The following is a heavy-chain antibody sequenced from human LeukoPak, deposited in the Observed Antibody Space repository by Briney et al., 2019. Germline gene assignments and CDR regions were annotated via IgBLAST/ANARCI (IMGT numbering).Heavy chain of an antibody. D-gene: IGHD2-2*01. Sequence: PGGSLRLSCAASGFTFSSYGMHWVRQAPGKGLEWVAFIRYDGSNKYYADSVKGRFTISRDNSKNTLYLQMNSLRAEDTAVYYCAKDLGSRSTSWVVLGYMDVWGKGTTVTVSS. J-gene: IGHJ6*03. V-gene: IGHV3-30*02. CDR2: IRYDGSNK. CDR3: AKDLGSRSTSWVVLGYMDV. CDR1: GFTFSSYG.